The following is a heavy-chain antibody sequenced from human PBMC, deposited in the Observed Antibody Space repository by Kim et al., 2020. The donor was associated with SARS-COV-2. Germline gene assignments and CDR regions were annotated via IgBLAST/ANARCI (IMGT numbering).Heavy chain of an antibody. CDR1: GYTFTSYY. J-gene: IGHJ6*02. V-gene: IGHV1-46*03. CDR3: ARDLTVTTQYYYSYYGMDV. D-gene: IGHD4-17*01. Sequence: ASVKVSCKASGYTFTSYYMHWVRQAPGQGLEWMGIINPSGGSTSYAQKFQGRVTMTRDTSTSTVYMELSSLRSEDTAVYYCARDLTVTTQYYYSYYGMDVWGQGTTVTVSS. CDR2: INPSGGST.